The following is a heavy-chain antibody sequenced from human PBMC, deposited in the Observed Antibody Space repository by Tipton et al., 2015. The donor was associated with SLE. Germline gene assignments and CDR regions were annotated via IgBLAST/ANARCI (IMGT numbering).Heavy chain of an antibody. CDR2: INHSGST. Sequence: GLVKPSETLSLTCAVYGGSFNDYYWTWIRQPPGKGLEWIGEINHSGSTNYNPSLKSRVTISVDTSKNQFSLKLSSVTAADTAVYYCARPLSSGYYYWGQGTLVTVSS. CDR1: GGSFNDYY. CDR3: ARPLSSGYYY. J-gene: IGHJ4*02. D-gene: IGHD3-22*01. V-gene: IGHV4-34*01.